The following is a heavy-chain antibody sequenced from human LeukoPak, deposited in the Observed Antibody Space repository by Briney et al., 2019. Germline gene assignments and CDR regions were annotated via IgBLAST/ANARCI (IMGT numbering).Heavy chain of an antibody. J-gene: IGHJ3*02. V-gene: IGHV3-23*01. D-gene: IGHD3-10*01. CDR1: GFTFSSYA. CDR2: ISGSGDST. Sequence: PGGSLRLSCAASGFTFSSYAMSWVRQAPGKGLEWVSGISGSGDSTHYADSVKGRFTISRDNSKNTLYLQMNSLRAEDTAVYYCAKGSPNHYYGSGSYDAFDIWGQGTMVTVSS. CDR3: AKGSPNHYYGSGSYDAFDI.